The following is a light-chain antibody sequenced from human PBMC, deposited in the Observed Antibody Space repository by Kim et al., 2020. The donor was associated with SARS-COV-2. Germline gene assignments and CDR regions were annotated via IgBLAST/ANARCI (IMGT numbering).Light chain of an antibody. CDR1: QSVSSY. CDR3: QQHNTWPLT. J-gene: IGKJ4*01. CDR2: DAS. Sequence: LSPGERATLSCRASQSVSSYLAWYQQKPGQAPRLLISDASNRATGIPARFSGSGSGTDLTLTISSLQPEDFAVYYCQQHNTWPLTFGEGTKVDIK. V-gene: IGKV3-11*01.